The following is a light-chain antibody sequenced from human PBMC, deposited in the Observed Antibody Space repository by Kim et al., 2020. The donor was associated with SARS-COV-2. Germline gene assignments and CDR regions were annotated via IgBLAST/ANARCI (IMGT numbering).Light chain of an antibody. CDR3: QQYNFYPRT. CDR2: AAS. CDR1: QSISRY. V-gene: IGKV1-9*01. Sequence: ASVGDRVTITCRASQSISRYLNWYQHKPGKAPKLLIYAASSLQSGVPSRFSGSGSGTEFTLTISSLQPEDFATYFCQQYNFYPRTFGQGTKVDIK. J-gene: IGKJ1*01.